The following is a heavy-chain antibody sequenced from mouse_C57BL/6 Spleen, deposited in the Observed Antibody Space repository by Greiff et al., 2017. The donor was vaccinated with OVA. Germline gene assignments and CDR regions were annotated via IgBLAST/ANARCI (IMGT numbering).Heavy chain of an antibody. J-gene: IGHJ3*01. CDR2: INPSNGGT. V-gene: IGHV1-53*01. Sequence: VQLQQSGTELVKPGASVKLSCKASGYTFTSYWMHWVKQRPGQGLEWIGHINPSNGGTNYNEKFKSKATLTVDKSSSTAYMQLSSLTSEDSAVYYSAIIDYDYVWFAYWGQGTMVTVSA. D-gene: IGHD2-4*01. CDR1: GYTFTSYW. CDR3: AIIDYDYVWFAY.